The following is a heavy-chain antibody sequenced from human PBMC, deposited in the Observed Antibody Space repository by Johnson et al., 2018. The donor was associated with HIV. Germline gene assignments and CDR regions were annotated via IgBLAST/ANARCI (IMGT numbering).Heavy chain of an antibody. J-gene: IGHJ3*02. V-gene: IGHV3-66*03. Sequence: MQLVESGGGLIQPGGSLRLSCAASGFTVYSNYMNWVRQAPGKGLEWVSVIYSGGSTYYADSVKGRFTISRDNSKNTLYLQMNSLRAEDTAVYYCAAAEYDAFDIWGQGTMVTVSS. CDR1: GFTVYSNY. D-gene: IGHD6-6*01. CDR3: AAAEYDAFDI. CDR2: IYSGGST.